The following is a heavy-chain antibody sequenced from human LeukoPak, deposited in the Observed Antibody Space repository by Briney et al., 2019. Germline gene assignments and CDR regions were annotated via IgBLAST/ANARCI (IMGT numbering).Heavy chain of an antibody. CDR2: INPSGGGT. D-gene: IGHD6-19*01. Sequence: ASVKVSCKASGYSLTTYYMYWVRQAPGQGLEWMAIINPSGGGTKYAQKFQGRVTMTRDTPTNTVYMELSSLRGEDTAVYYCAKDFRIGCSAHFDYWGQGALVTVSS. CDR1: GYSLTTYY. CDR3: AKDFRIGCSAHFDY. V-gene: IGHV1-46*01. J-gene: IGHJ4*02.